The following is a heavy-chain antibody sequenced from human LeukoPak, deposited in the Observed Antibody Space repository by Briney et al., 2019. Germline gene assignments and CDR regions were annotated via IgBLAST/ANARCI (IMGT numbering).Heavy chain of an antibody. CDR3: AREVYGMDV. CDR2: IYYSGST. V-gene: IGHV4-59*12. CDR1: GGSISSYY. J-gene: IGHJ6*02. Sequence: TPSETLSLTCTVSGGSISSYYWSWIRQPPGKGLEWIGYIYYSGSTNYNPSLKSRVTISVDTSKNQFSLKLSSVTAADTAVYYCAREVYGMDVWGQGTTVTVSS.